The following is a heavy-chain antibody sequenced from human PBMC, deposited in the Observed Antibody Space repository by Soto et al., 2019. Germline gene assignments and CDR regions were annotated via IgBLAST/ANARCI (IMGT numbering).Heavy chain of an antibody. Sequence: SETLSLTCTVSGGSISSYYWSWIRQPPGKGLVWIGYIYYSGSTNYNPSLKSRVTISVDTSKNQFSLKLSSVTAADTAVYYCARAPTAVAMTGRSYYFDYWGQGTLVTVSS. V-gene: IGHV4-59*01. D-gene: IGHD1-20*01. J-gene: IGHJ4*02. CDR2: IYYSGST. CDR3: ARAPTAVAMTGRSYYFDY. CDR1: GGSISSYY.